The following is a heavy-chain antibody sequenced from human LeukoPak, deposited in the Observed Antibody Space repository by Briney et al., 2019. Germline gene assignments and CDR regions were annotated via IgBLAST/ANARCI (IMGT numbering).Heavy chain of an antibody. V-gene: IGHV3-7*01. CDR2: IKQDGSEK. J-gene: IGHJ6*04. CDR3: ARGHIGMDV. CDR1: AFTFSRYG. Sequence: GGSLRLSCAASAFTFSRYGMHWVRQAPGKGLEWVANIKQDGSEKNYVDSVKGRFTISRDNAKNSLDLQMNRLRAEDTAVYYCARGHIGMDVWGKGTTVTVSS. D-gene: IGHD5-12*01.